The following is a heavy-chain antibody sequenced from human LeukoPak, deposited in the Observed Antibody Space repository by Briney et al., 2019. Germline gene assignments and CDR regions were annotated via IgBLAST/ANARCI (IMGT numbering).Heavy chain of an antibody. J-gene: IGHJ3*02. CDR3: AKSSGAYYVGAFDI. Sequence: GGSLRLSCAASGFTFSIYGMHGVRQAPGKGLEWVAVISYDGSKQYSADSVKGRFTISRDNSKNTLYLQMNSLRTEDTAVYYGAKSSGAYYVGAFDIWGQGTMVTVSS. CDR2: ISYDGSKQ. D-gene: IGHD1-26*01. CDR1: GFTFSIYG. V-gene: IGHV3-30*18.